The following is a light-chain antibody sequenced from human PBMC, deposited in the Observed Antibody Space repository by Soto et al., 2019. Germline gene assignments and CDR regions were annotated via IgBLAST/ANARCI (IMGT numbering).Light chain of an antibody. J-gene: IGKJ2*01. CDR1: QSISVH. CDR3: QQSYSTPYT. Sequence: DIQMTQSPSSLSASVGDTVTITCRASQSISVHLNWYQQKGGKVPKLLIYAASNLYSGVPSRFSGSGSETDFALPISSLQPEDVATYYCQQSYSTPYTFGQGTRLEIK. V-gene: IGKV1-39*01. CDR2: AAS.